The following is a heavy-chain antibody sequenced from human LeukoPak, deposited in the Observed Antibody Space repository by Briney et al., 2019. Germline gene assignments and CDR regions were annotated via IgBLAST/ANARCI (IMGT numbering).Heavy chain of an antibody. CDR1: GYTFTKYG. CDR3: ARGGYYDNSGHYHGLFDY. Sequence: ASVKVSCKASGYTFTKYGITWVRQAPGQGLEWMGWISGYNGNTNYAQRLQDRVTMTTDTSTSTAYMDLRSLRSDDTAVYYCARGGYYDNSGHYHGLFDYWGQGTLVTVS. J-gene: IGHJ4*02. D-gene: IGHD3-22*01. V-gene: IGHV1-18*01. CDR2: ISGYNGNT.